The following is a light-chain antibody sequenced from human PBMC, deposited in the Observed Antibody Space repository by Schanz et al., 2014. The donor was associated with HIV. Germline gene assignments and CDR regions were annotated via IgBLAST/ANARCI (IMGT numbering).Light chain of an antibody. CDR1: SSDVGRYDY. J-gene: IGLJ3*02. CDR3: CSYAGSSTWV. V-gene: IGLV2-14*03. CDR2: DVT. Sequence: QSALTQPASVSGSPGQSISISCTGASSDVGRYDYVSWYQQHPGQAPKLLIYDVTYRPSGISNRFSGSKSGNTASLTISGLQAEDEADYYCCSYAGSSTWVFGGGTKLTVL.